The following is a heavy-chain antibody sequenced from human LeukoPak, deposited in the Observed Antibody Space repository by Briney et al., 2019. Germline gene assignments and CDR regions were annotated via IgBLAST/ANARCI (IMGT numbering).Heavy chain of an antibody. CDR1: GFTVSSNY. D-gene: IGHD6-13*01. Sequence: GRSLRLSCAASGFTVSSNYMSWVRQAPGKGLEWVSVIYSGGSTYYADSVKGRFTISRDNSKNTLYLQMNSLRAEDTAVYYCARIKRENIAAAGTVDYWGQGTLVTVSS. J-gene: IGHJ4*02. V-gene: IGHV3-66*01. CDR3: ARIKRENIAAAGTVDY. CDR2: IYSGGST.